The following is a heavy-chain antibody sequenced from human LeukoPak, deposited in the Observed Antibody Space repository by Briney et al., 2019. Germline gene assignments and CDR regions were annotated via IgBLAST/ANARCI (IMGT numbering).Heavy chain of an antibody. CDR1: GGSISSSNYY. D-gene: IGHD3-3*01. Sequence: SETLSLTCTVSGGSISSSNYYWGWIRQPPGKGLEWIGSIYYSGSTYYNPSLKSRVTISVDTSKNQFSLKLSSVTAADTAVYYCARLYYDFWSGYPGDYYYGMDVWGQGTTVTVSS. CDR2: IYYSGST. V-gene: IGHV4-39*07. CDR3: ARLYYDFWSGYPGDYYYGMDV. J-gene: IGHJ6*02.